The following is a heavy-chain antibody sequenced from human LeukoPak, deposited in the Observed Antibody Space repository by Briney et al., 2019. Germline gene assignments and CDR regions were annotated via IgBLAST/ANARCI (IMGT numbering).Heavy chain of an antibody. CDR1: GFTFSSYW. V-gene: IGHV3-30*03. D-gene: IGHD3-22*01. CDR2: ISYDGSNK. Sequence: GGSLRLSCAASGFTFSSYWMSWVRQAPGKGLEWVAVISYDGSNKYYADSVKGRFTISRDNSKNTLYLQMNSLRAEDTAMYYCARDRPMIVVADAFDIWGQGTTVTVSS. J-gene: IGHJ3*02. CDR3: ARDRPMIVVADAFDI.